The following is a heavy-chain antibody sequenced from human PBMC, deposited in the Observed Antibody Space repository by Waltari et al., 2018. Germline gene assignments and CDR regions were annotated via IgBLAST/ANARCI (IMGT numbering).Heavy chain of an antibody. Sequence: EVQLVESGGGLVKPGGSLRLSCAASGFTFSSYSMNWVRQAPGKGLEWVSSISSSSSYIYYADSVKGRFTISRDNAKNSLYLQMNSLRAEDTAVYYCASDYDSSGYGSDYWGQGTLVTVSS. CDR1: GFTFSSYS. CDR3: ASDYDSSGYGSDY. CDR2: ISSSSSYI. J-gene: IGHJ4*02. V-gene: IGHV3-21*01. D-gene: IGHD3-22*01.